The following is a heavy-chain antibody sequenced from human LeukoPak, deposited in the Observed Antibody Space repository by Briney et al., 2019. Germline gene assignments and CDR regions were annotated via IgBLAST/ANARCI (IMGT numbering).Heavy chain of an antibody. V-gene: IGHV1-46*01. CDR2: INPSGGST. Sequence: ASVKVSSKASGYTFTSYYMHWVRQAPGQGLEWMGIINPSGGSTSYAQNFQGRVTMTRDTSTSTVYMELSSLRSEDTAVYYCARAPLGGMEWFDYWGQGTLVTVSS. CDR1: GYTFTSYY. J-gene: IGHJ4*02. D-gene: IGHD3-3*01. CDR3: ARAPLGGMEWFDY.